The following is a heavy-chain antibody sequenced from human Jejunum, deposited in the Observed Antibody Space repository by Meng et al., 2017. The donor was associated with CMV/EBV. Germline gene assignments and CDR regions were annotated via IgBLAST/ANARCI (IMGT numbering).Heavy chain of an antibody. CDR3: ARDLRGKDDY. CDR2: LTPDGGMT. V-gene: IGHV3-74*01. D-gene: IGHD5-12*01. J-gene: IGHJ4*02. Sequence: CTTSGVTFSAYWMHWVRQTPGKGLVWVSRLTPDGGMTDYAASVKGRFTISRDNAKSTLYLQMNSLRAEDTGVYYCARDLRGKDDYWGQGTLVTVSS. CDR1: GVTFSAYW.